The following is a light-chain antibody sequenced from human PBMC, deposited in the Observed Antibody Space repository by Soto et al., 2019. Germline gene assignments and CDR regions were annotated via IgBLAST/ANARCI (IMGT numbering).Light chain of an antibody. Sequence: QAALTQPASVSGSPGQSITISCTGTNSDVGGYNYVSWYQQHPGKAPKVIIYEVSNRPSGVSNRFSGSKSGNTASLTISGLQTEDEADYYCSSYTSGTTRLFGGGTKLTVL. CDR3: SSYTSGTTRL. CDR2: EVS. J-gene: IGLJ3*02. V-gene: IGLV2-14*01. CDR1: NSDVGGYNY.